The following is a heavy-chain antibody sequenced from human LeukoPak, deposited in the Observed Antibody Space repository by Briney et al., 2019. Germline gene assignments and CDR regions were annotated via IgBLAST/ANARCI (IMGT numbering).Heavy chain of an antibody. J-gene: IGHJ4*02. V-gene: IGHV1-46*01. D-gene: IGHD3-22*01. CDR3: ARVYYDSSGYYYDGGFDY. CDR2: INPSGGST. Sequence: GASVNVSCKASGYTFTTYYIHWVRQAPGQGLEWVGIINPSGGSTTYAQKFHGRVTMTRDTSTSTVYMELSSLRSDDTAVYYCARVYYDSSGYYYDGGFDYWGQGTLVTVSS. CDR1: GYTFTTYY.